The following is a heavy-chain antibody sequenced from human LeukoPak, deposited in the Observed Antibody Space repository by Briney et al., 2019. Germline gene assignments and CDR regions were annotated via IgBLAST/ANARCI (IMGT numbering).Heavy chain of an antibody. CDR2: ISGSGGST. J-gene: IGHJ4*02. V-gene: IGHV3-23*01. CDR3: AKDNIPRGYSYAWDY. Sequence: GGSLRLSCAASGFTFSSYAMNWVRQAPGKGLEWVSSISGSGGSTYYADSVKGRFTVSGDSSKNTLYLQMNSLRAEDTAIYYCAKDNIPRGYSYAWDYWGQGTLVTVSS. CDR1: GFTFSSYA. D-gene: IGHD5-18*01.